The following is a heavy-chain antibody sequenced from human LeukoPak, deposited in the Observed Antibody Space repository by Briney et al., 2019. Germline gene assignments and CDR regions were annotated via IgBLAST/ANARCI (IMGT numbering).Heavy chain of an antibody. CDR3: AKADYFNGFDP. J-gene: IGHJ5*02. CDR1: GFTFSSYA. D-gene: IGHD4/OR15-4a*01. CDR2: ISGSGGST. V-gene: IGHV3-23*01. Sequence: GGSLRLSCAASGFTFSSYAMSWVRQAPGKGLEWGSAISGSGGSTYYADSVKGLFTISRDNSKNTLYLQMNSLRAEDTAVYYGAKADYFNGFDPWGQGTLVTVSS.